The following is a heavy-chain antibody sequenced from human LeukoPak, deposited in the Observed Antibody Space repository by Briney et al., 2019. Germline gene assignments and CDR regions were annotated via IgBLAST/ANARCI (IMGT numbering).Heavy chain of an antibody. CDR2: IYYSGST. CDR3: ARSGRGPYYYDSSGPPRAFDI. Sequence: PSETLSLTCAVSGYSISSSNWWGWIRQPPGKGLEWIGYIYYSGSTYYNPSLKSRVTMSVDTSKNQFSLKLSSVTAVDTAVYYCARSGRGPYYYDSSGPPRAFDIWGQGTMVTVSS. CDR1: GYSISSSNW. V-gene: IGHV4-28*01. J-gene: IGHJ3*02. D-gene: IGHD3-22*01.